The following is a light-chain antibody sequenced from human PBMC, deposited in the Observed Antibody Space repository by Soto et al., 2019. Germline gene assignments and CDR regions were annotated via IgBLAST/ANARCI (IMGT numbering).Light chain of an antibody. CDR1: QGIDTY. CDR3: KKYTRAPST. Sequence: DIQMTQSPSSLSASVGDRVTVTCRASQGIDTYLAWYQQKPGQVPKLLIYAASTLQSGVPSRFSGSGSGTDFTHTISTLHPEDVATYFGKKYTRAPSTSGPGTKVDTK. J-gene: IGKJ3*01. CDR2: AAS. V-gene: IGKV1-27*01.